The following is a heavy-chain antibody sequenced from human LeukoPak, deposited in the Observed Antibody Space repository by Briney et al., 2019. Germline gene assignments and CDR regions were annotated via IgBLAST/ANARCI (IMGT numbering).Heavy chain of an antibody. CDR3: ARDGSRYWYFDL. J-gene: IGHJ2*01. CDR2: ISGDGGST. CDR1: GFTFDDYA. D-gene: IGHD6-19*01. Sequence: GGSLRLSCAASGFTFDDYAMHWVRQAPGKGLEWVSLISGDGGSTYYADSVKGRFTISRDNSKNTVYLQMNSLRAEDTAVYYCARDGSRYWYFDLWGRGTLVTVSS. V-gene: IGHV3-43*02.